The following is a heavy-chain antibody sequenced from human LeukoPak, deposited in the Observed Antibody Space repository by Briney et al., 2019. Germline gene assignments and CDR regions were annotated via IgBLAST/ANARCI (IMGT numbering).Heavy chain of an antibody. CDR1: GDSISSGTYY. V-gene: IGHV4-61*02. J-gene: IGHJ4*02. CDR2: IYTSGST. CDR3: ARTRYYYNSRSYGAPYYFDY. D-gene: IGHD3-10*01. Sequence: SETLSLTCTVSGDSISSGTYYWIWIRQPAGKGLEWIGRIYTSGSTNYNPSLKSRVTISVDTSKNQFSLKLSSVTAADTAVYYCARTRYYYNSRSYGAPYYFDYWGQGTLVTVSS.